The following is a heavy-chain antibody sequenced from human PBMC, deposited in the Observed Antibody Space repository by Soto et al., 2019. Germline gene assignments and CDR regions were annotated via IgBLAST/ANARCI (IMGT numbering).Heavy chain of an antibody. Sequence: EVQLVESGGGLVKPGGSLRLSCAASGFTFSSYSMNWVRQAPGKGLEWVSSISSSSSYIYYADSVKGRFTISRANAKNSLYRQMNSLRAEDTAVYYCAREQPGYSYGYGLGYWGQGTLVTVSS. D-gene: IGHD5-18*01. CDR1: GFTFSSYS. CDR3: AREQPGYSYGYGLGY. CDR2: ISSSSSYI. J-gene: IGHJ4*02. V-gene: IGHV3-21*01.